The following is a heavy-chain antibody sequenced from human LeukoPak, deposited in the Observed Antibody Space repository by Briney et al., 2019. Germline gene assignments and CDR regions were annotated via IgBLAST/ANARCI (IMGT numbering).Heavy chain of an antibody. D-gene: IGHD3-22*01. CDR3: ARDRYYYDSSGYNYYYYMDV. V-gene: IGHV4-59*01. Sequence: SETLSLTCTVSGGSMSSYYWSWIRQPPGKGLEWIGYIYYSGSTNYNPSLKGRVTISVDTSKNQFSLKLSSVTAADTAVYYCARDRYYYDSSGYNYYYYMDVWGKGTTVTVSS. CDR2: IYYSGST. J-gene: IGHJ6*03. CDR1: GGSMSSYY.